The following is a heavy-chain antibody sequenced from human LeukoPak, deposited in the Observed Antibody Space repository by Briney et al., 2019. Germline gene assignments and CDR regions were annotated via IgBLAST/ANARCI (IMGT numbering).Heavy chain of an antibody. CDR2: IYRGGSI. CDR1: GFTVGSNY. Sequence: GGSLRLSCVASGFTVGSNYMSWVRQAPGKGLEWVSVIYRGGSIYYADSVKGRFIISRDNSKNTLYLQMNSLRAEDTAIYYCARDRVYSEYGMDVWGRGTTVTVSS. V-gene: IGHV3-53*01. D-gene: IGHD6-13*01. CDR3: ARDRVYSEYGMDV. J-gene: IGHJ6*02.